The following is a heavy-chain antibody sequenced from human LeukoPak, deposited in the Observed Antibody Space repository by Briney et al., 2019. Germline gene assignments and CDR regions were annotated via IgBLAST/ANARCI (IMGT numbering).Heavy chain of an antibody. CDR1: GGSVTSYY. Sequence: SETLSLTCTVSGGSVTSYYCNWVRQPPGRGLEWIGYIYYSGGTNYNPSLESRVTISLDTAKNQFSLKLRSVTAEDTAIYYCATTGATSPSSASWFNIEYWGQGTLVPVSS. J-gene: IGHJ4*02. CDR3: ATTGATSPSSASWFNIEY. D-gene: IGHD6-13*01. CDR2: IYYSGGT. V-gene: IGHV4-59*08.